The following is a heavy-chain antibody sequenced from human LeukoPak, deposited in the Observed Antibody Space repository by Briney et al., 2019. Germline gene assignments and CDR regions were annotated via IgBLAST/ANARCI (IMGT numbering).Heavy chain of an antibody. Sequence: GGSLRLSCAASGFTFSSYSMNWVRQAPGKGLEWVSPISSSSSYIYYADSVKGRFTISRDNAKNSLYLQMNSLRAEDTAVYYCARGTYYYDSSGYYHSWGQGTLVTVSS. CDR3: ARGTYYYDSSGYYHS. CDR2: ISSSSSYI. CDR1: GFTFSSYS. J-gene: IGHJ4*02. D-gene: IGHD3-22*01. V-gene: IGHV3-21*01.